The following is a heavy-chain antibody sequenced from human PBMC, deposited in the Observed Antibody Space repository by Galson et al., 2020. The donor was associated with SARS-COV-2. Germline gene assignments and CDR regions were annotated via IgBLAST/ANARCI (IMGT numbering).Heavy chain of an antibody. CDR3: AGQRIVVVDAKVGNWFDP. D-gene: IGHD2-15*01. CDR1: GGSISISTHY. CDR2: MYYSGSA. V-gene: IGHV4-39*01. J-gene: IGHJ5*02. Sequence: ETSETLSLTCTVSGGSISISTHYWGWLRQPPGKGLESIGCMYYSGSAYYNPSLKSLVTISVDTSNNQFSRKLSSVAAANTAVYYCAGQRIVVVDAKVGNWFDPWGQGTLVTVSS.